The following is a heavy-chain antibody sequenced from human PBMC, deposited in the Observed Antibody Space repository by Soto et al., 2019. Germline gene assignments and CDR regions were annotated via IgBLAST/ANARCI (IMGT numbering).Heavy chain of an antibody. J-gene: IGHJ4*02. CDR3: ARDLLSYDSGIGY. D-gene: IGHD3-10*01. CDR2: VYHSGIT. CDR1: GGSISTSNW. V-gene: IGHV4-4*02. Sequence: MQLQESGPGLVKPSGTLSLTCDVSGGSISTSNWWSWVRQSPGKGLVWVGEVYHSGITNYSLSLKSRVTISVDKVKNQLSVRLTSVTAADTAVYYCARDLLSYDSGIGYWGQGTLVSVSS.